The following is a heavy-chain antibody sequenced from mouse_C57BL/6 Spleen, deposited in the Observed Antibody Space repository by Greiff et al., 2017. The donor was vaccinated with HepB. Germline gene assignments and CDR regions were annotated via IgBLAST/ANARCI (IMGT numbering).Heavy chain of an antibody. CDR3: ARSDGLDY. J-gene: IGHJ2*01. D-gene: IGHD2-3*01. CDR1: GYTFTDYY. V-gene: IGHV1-76*01. Sequence: LMESGAELVRPGASVKLSCKASGYTFTDYYINWVKQRPGQGLEWIARIYPGSGNTYYNEKFKGKATLTAEKSSSTAYMQLSSLTSEDSAVYFCARSDGLDYWGQGTTLTVSS. CDR2: IYPGSGNT.